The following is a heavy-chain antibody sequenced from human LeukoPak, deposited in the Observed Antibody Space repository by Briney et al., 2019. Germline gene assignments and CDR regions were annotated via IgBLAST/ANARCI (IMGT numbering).Heavy chain of an antibody. CDR3: AKDIGGIVATILDY. D-gene: IGHD5-12*01. V-gene: IGHV3-9*01. CDR2: ISWNSGSI. Sequence: GGSLRLSCAASGFTFDDYAMHWVRQAPGKGLEWVSGISWNSGSIGYADSVKGRFTISRDNAKNSLYLQMNSLRAEDTASYYCAKDIGGIVATILDYWGQGTLVTVSS. J-gene: IGHJ4*02. CDR1: GFTFDDYA.